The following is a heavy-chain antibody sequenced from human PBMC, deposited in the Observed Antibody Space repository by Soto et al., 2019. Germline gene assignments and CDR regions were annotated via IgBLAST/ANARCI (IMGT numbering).Heavy chain of an antibody. CDR3: TTGDSSTWYGHYYFDY. CDR2: IQTNTDAGTT. CDR1: DFTFAHAW. D-gene: IGHD6-13*01. V-gene: IGHV3-15*01. Sequence: EVQLVESGGGLVKPGGSLRLSCAASDFTFAHAWLTWVRQAPGKGLEWVGRIQTNTDAGTTDYAAPVKGRFSISRDDSKNTLSLQMNSLKPEDSAVYYCTTGDSSTWYGHYYFDYWGPGTVVSVSS. J-gene: IGHJ4*02.